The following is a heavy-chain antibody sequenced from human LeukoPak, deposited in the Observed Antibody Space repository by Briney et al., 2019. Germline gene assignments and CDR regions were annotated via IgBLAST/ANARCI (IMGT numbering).Heavy chain of an antibody. CDR1: GFTFSSYW. D-gene: IGHD2-2*02. V-gene: IGHV3-7*03. CDR3: ARPLYPQYWDAFDI. J-gene: IGHJ3*02. Sequence: PGGSLRLSCAASGFTFSSYWMSRVRQAPGKGLEWVANIKQDGSEKYYVDSVKGRFTISRDNAKNSLYLQMNSLRAEDTAVYYCARPLYPQYWDAFDIWGQGTMVTVSS. CDR2: IKQDGSEK.